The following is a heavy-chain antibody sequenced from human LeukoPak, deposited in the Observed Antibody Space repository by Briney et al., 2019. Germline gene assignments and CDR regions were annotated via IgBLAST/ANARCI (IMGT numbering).Heavy chain of an antibody. CDR3: AKVACSITGCYFTDY. V-gene: IGHV3-30*02. Sequence: AGGSLRLSCAASGFTVSSNYMSWVRQAPGKGLEWVAFIRYDGSTKYYADSVKGRFTISRDSSKNTLFLQMDSLRAEDTAVYYCAKVACSITGCYFTDYWGQGTMVTVSS. J-gene: IGHJ4*02. D-gene: IGHD2-2*01. CDR2: IRYDGSTK. CDR1: GFTVSSNY.